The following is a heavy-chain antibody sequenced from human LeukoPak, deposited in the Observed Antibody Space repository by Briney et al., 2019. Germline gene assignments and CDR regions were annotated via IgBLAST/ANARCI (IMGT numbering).Heavy chain of an antibody. V-gene: IGHV3-30*04. CDR2: ISYDENQQ. Sequence: GGSLRLSCATSGFIFRTSAMHWVRQAPGKGLEWVALISYDENQQNYVDSVKGRFTISRDNAKNSLYLQMNSPRAEDTAVYYCARRGYSSGWNRFDYWGQGTLVTVPS. CDR3: ARRGYSSGWNRFDY. J-gene: IGHJ4*02. CDR1: GFIFRTSA. D-gene: IGHD6-25*01.